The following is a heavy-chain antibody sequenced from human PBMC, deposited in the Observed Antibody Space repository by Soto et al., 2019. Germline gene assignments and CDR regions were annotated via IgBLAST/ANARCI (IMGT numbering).Heavy chain of an antibody. CDR2: ISAYNGNT. D-gene: IGHD1-26*01. J-gene: IGHJ5*02. CDR1: GYTFTSYG. V-gene: IGHV1-18*01. Sequence: ASVKVSCKASGYTFTSYGISWVRQAPGQGLERMGRISAYNGNTNYAQKLQGRVTMTTDSSTSTAYMELRSLRSDDTAVYYCARVVGALGHWFDPWGQGTLVTVSS. CDR3: ARVVGALGHWFDP.